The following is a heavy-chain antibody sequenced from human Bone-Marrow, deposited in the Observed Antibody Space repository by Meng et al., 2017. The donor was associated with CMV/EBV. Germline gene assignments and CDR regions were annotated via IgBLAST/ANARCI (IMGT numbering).Heavy chain of an antibody. V-gene: IGHV3-11*01. CDR3: ARSQLLYYYYGMDV. CDR1: GFTFSDYY. J-gene: IGHJ6*01. CDR2: ISSSGSTI. Sequence: GGSLRLSCAASGFTFSDYYMSWIRQAPGKGLEWVSYISSSGSTIYYADSVKGRFTISRDNAKNSLYLQMNSLRAEDTAVYYCARSQLLYYYYGMDVWGQGTTVTVYS. D-gene: IGHD2-2*01.